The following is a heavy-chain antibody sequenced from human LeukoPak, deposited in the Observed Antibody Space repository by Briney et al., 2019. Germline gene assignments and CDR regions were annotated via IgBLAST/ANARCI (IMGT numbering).Heavy chain of an antibody. V-gene: IGHV1-2*02. D-gene: IGHD7-27*01. CDR3: ARDPSGDRGYFDY. Sequence: RASVKVSCKASGYTFTGYYMHWVRQAPGQGLEWMGWINPNSGGTNYAQKFQGRVTMTRDTSISTAYMELSRLRSDDTAVYYCARDPSGDRGYFDYWGQGTLVTVSS. CDR2: INPNSGGT. CDR1: GYTFTGYY. J-gene: IGHJ4*02.